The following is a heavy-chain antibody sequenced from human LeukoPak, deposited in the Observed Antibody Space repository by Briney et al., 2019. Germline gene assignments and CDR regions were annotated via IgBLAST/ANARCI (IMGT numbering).Heavy chain of an antibody. J-gene: IGHJ4*02. CDR2: IYASGGA. CDR1: GGSVSGHY. CDR3: AREAPGGSGWTYFDY. Sequence: PSETLSLTCTVSGGSVSGHYWDWIRQPPGKGLEWIGYIYASGGANYNPSLKSRVTISLDSSENRFSLKLTSVTAADTAVYYCAREAPGGSGWTYFDYWGQGSLVTVSS. D-gene: IGHD6-19*01. V-gene: IGHV4-59*02.